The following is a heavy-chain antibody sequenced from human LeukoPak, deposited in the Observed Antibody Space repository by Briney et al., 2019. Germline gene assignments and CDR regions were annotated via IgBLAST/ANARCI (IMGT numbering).Heavy chain of an antibody. CDR3: ARTGVQRGYSYGALYYYMDV. CDR1: GGSFSGYY. J-gene: IGHJ6*03. Sequence: PSETLSLTCAVYGGSFSGYYWSWIRQPPGKGLEWIGEINHSGSTNYNPSLKSRVTISVDTSKNQFSLKLSSVTAADTAVYYCARTGVQRGYSYGALYYYMDVWGKGTTVTVSS. D-gene: IGHD5-18*01. V-gene: IGHV4-34*01. CDR2: INHSGST.